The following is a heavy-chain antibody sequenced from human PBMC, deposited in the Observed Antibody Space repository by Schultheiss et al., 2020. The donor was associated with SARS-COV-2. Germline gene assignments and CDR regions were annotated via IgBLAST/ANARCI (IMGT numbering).Heavy chain of an antibody. D-gene: IGHD2-8*01. CDR2: IYHSGST. Sequence: ESLKISCAASGFTFSSYAMSWVRQAPGKGLEWIGNIYHSGSTFYSSPLKSRVTISVDTSKNQFSLKLSSVTAADTAVYYCARVGPRSFHGVPFDPWGQGTLVTVSS. V-gene: IGHV4-38-2*01. J-gene: IGHJ5*02. CDR3: ARVGPRSFHGVPFDP. CDR1: GFTFSSYA.